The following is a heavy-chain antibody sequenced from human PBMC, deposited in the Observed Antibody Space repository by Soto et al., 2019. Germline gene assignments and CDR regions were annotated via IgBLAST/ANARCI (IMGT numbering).Heavy chain of an antibody. D-gene: IGHD2-15*01. J-gene: IGHJ4*02. CDR1: GGSISSYY. V-gene: IGHV4-59*01. CDR2: ISYSGST. CDR3: GRLLSETLLVDF. Sequence: SETLSLTCTVSGGSISSYYWSWIRQPPGKGLEWIGYISYSGSTNFNPSLRSRVTISLDTSKNQLSLRLNSVAAADTAVYYCGRLLSETLLVDFWGQGTLVTVSS.